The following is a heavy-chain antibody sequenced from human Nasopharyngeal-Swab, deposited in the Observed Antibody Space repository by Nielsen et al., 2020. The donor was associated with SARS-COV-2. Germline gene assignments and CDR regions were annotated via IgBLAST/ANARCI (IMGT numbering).Heavy chain of an antibody. D-gene: IGHD1-14*01. CDR3: ARGLTGHIVQWIPSPY. CDR2: ISELGSGI. J-gene: IGHJ4*02. V-gene: IGHV3-23*01. CDR1: GFSITTYG. Sequence: GESLKISCAASGFSITTYGMTWDRQAPGKGLEWVSGISELGSGIYYADSVRGRFTISRDTSKNTVYLQMNTVRVEDTGLYYCARGLTGHIVQWIPSPYWGQGTLVTVSS.